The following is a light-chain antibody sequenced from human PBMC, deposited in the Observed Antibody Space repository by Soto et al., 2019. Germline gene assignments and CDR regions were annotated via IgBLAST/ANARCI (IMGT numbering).Light chain of an antibody. V-gene: IGKV1-5*01. CDR1: QSIRSL. J-gene: IGKJ5*01. Sequence: DIQMTHSPSSLSASVGGRVTITCRASQSIRSLLAWYQQKPGKAPKLLIYDASSLGSGVPSRFSGSGSGTVFTLTISSLHPDDFATYFCQQYQTYSTFGQGTRLEIK. CDR2: DAS. CDR3: QQYQTYST.